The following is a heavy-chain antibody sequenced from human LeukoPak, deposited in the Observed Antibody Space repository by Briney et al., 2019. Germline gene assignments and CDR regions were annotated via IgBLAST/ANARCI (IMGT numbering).Heavy chain of an antibody. CDR2: TSYDGSNK. CDR1: GFTFSSYA. CDR3: ARDRQYCSSTICYGYYYYSMDV. D-gene: IGHD2-2*01. V-gene: IGHV3-30-3*01. Sequence: GGPLRLSCAASGFTFSSYAMHWVRQAPGKGLEWVAVTSYDGSNKYYADSVKGRSTISRDNSQNTLYLQMNSLRAEDTAVYYCARDRQYCSSTICYGYYYYSMDVWGKGTTVTVSS. J-gene: IGHJ6*03.